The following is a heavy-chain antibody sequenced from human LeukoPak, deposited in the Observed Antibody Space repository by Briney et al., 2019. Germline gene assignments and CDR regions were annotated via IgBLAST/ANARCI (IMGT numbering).Heavy chain of an antibody. D-gene: IGHD2-15*01. V-gene: IGHV3-23*01. Sequence: GGSLRLSCAASGFTFCSYAMSLVRPAPGKGLEWVSAISGCGVSTYYADFVKGPFTLSRDNSNNTLYLQMNSLRAEATAVYYCAKGPLVVALYNWFDRCGQGTLVTVSS. CDR1: GFTFCSYA. CDR3: AKGPLVVALYNWFDR. J-gene: IGHJ5*02. CDR2: ISGCGVST.